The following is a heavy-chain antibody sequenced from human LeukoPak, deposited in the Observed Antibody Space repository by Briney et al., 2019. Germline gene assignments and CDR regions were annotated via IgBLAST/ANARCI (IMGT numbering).Heavy chain of an antibody. CDR2: IYYSGST. Sequence: SETLSLTRTVSGGSISSSSYYWGWIRQPPGKGLEWIGSIYYSGSTYYNPSLKSRVTISVDTSKNQFSLKLSSVTAADTAVYYCARRPPPGTLHVGATNPLSFYYYYGMDVWGQGTTVTVSS. D-gene: IGHD1-26*01. J-gene: IGHJ6*02. CDR3: ARRPPPGTLHVGATNPLSFYYYYGMDV. CDR1: GGSISSSSYY. V-gene: IGHV4-39*07.